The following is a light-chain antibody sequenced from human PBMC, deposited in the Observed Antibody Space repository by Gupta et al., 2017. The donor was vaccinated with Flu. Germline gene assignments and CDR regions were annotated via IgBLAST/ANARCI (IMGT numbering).Light chain of an antibody. V-gene: IGKV3-15*01. J-gene: IGKJ4*01. CDR3: QQYNNWPRALT. CDR1: QRFSSN. CDR2: GAS. Sequence: TLSVSPGETAILSCRASQRFSSNLAWFQQKPGQSPRLLIYGASTRATGIPARFSGSTSGTEFTLTISGLLSEDSAVYYCQQYNNWPRALTFGGGTKVEIK.